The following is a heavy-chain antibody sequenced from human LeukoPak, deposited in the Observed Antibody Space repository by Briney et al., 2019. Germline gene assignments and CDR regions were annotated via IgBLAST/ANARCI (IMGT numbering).Heavy chain of an antibody. Sequence: GALRLSCAASGFTFSSYGMHWVRQVPGKGLEWVAFIWYDGSHTYYADSVKGRFTISRDNSKNTLYLQMNSLRAEDTAVFYCAKDPLGYCTSASCRYLDSWGQGTLVTVSS. CDR2: IWYDGSHT. CDR1: GFTFSSYG. D-gene: IGHD2-2*01. J-gene: IGHJ5*01. CDR3: AKDPLGYCTSASCRYLDS. V-gene: IGHV3-30*02.